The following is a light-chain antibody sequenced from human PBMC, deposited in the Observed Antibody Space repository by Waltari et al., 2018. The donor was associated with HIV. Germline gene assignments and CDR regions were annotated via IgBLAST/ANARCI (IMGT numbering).Light chain of an antibody. CDR2: DVS. CDR1: QDIRNY. Sequence: DIQMNQSPSSLSASVGDRVTITCQASQDIRNYLNWYQQKPGKAPKVLIYDVSNLETGVPSMFSGSVSGTDFTFTISSLQPEDIGTYYCQHYDNLSRITFGPGTKVAIK. V-gene: IGKV1-33*01. J-gene: IGKJ3*01. CDR3: QHYDNLSRIT.